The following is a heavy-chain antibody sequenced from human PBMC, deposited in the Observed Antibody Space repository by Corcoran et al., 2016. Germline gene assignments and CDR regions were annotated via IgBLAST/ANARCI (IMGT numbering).Heavy chain of an antibody. V-gene: IGHV6-1*01. CDR2: TYYRSKWYN. CDR1: GDSVSSNSAT. CDR3: GRIFDGLGFFDI. J-gene: IGHJ3*02. Sequence: QVQLQQSGPGLVKPSQTLSLTCAISGDSVSSNSATWNWIRQSPSRGLEWLGRTYYRSKWYNDYPLSVQSRITINPDTSKNQFPLQLNSVTPEDTAVYYLGRIFDGLGFFDIWGQGTMVTVSS. D-gene: IGHD3-3*01.